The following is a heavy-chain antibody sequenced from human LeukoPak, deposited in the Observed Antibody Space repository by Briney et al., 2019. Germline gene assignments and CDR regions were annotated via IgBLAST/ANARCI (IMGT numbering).Heavy chain of an antibody. CDR1: GYSFINYG. V-gene: IGHV1-18*01. J-gene: IGHJ5*02. CDR3: ARDGSGTWLDP. Sequence: PGASLKVSCKGPGYSFINYGISWVRQAPGQGLEWMGWINAFNGDMNHAQKFQGRVTMTIDTSTSTAYMELRSLTADDTAVYYCARDGSGTWLDPWGQGTLVTVSS. D-gene: IGHD3-10*01. CDR2: INAFNGDM.